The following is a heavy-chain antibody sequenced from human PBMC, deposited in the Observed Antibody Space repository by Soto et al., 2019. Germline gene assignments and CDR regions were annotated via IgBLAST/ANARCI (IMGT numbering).Heavy chain of an antibody. D-gene: IGHD1-1*01. CDR3: ARDAGTGTDYYYMDV. J-gene: IGHJ6*03. V-gene: IGHV3-21*01. CDR1: GFTFSSYS. Sequence: GGSLRLSCAASGFTFSSYSMNWVRQAPGKGLEWVSSISSSSSYIYYADSVKGRFTISRDNAKNSLYLQMNSLRAEDTAVYYCARDAGTGTDYYYMDVWGKGTTVTVSS. CDR2: ISSSSSYI.